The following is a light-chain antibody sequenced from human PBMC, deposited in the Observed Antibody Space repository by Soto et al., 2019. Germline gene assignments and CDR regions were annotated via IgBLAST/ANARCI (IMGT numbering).Light chain of an antibody. Sequence: EIVLTQSPGTLSLSPGERATLSCRASQSVDSIFLAWYQQKPGQAPRLLIYGGSSRATGIPDRFSGSGSGTDFTLTISRLEPEDFAVYYCQQYGSPITFAQGTRLEIK. J-gene: IGKJ5*01. CDR2: GGS. V-gene: IGKV3-20*01. CDR1: QSVDSIF. CDR3: QQYGSPIT.